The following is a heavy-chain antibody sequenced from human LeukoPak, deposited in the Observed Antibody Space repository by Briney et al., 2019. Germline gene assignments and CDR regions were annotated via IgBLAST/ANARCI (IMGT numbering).Heavy chain of an antibody. V-gene: IGHV3-23*01. CDR2: ISGSGGST. Sequence: GGSLRLSCAASGFTFSSYAMSWVRQAPGKGLEWVSAISGSGGSTYYADSVKGRFTISRDNSKNTLYLQMNSLRAEDTAVYYCAKDPDGLNYYDSSGYYDYWGQGTLVTVSS. CDR1: GFTFSSYA. CDR3: AKDPDGLNYYDSSGYYDY. D-gene: IGHD3-22*01. J-gene: IGHJ4*02.